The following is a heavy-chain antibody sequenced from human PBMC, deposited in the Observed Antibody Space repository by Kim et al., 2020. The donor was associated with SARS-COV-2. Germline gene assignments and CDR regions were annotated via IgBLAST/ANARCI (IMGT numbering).Heavy chain of an antibody. CDR3: ARDLAEQGVVPAAIYYYYGMDV. D-gene: IGHD2-2*01. J-gene: IGHJ6*02. Sequence: SVKVSCKASGGTFSSYAISWVRQAPGQGLEWMGGIIPIFGTANYAQKFQGRVTITADESTSTAYMELSSLRSEDTAVYYCARDLAEQGVVPAAIYYYYGMDVWGQGTTVTVSS. CDR1: GGTFSSYA. CDR2: IIPIFGTA. V-gene: IGHV1-69*13.